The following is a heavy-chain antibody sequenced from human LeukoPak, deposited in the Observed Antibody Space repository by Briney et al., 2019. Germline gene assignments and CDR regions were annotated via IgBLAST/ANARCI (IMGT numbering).Heavy chain of an antibody. J-gene: IGHJ4*02. D-gene: IGHD2-2*01. CDR1: GGSISSSSYY. Sequence: PSETLSLTCTVSGGSISSSSYYWGWIRQPPGKGLEWIGSIYYSGSTYYNPSLESRVTISVDTSKNQFSLKLSSVTAADTAVYYCARGPALSIVVVPEGNFDYWGQGTLVTVSS. CDR3: ARGPALSIVVVPEGNFDY. CDR2: IYYSGST. V-gene: IGHV4-39*01.